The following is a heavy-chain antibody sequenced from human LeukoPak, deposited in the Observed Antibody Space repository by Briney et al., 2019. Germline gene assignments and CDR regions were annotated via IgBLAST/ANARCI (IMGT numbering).Heavy chain of an antibody. CDR1: GFTFDDYA. V-gene: IGHV3-9*03. CDR3: AKDEFVASDFTGAFDI. CDR2: MSWNSGSI. J-gene: IGHJ3*02. Sequence: PGGSLRLSCAASGFTFDDYAMHWARQAPGKGLEWVSGMSWNSGSIGYADSVKGRFTISRDNAKNSLYLQMNSLRADDMALYYCAKDEFVASDFTGAFDIWGQGTMVTVSS. D-gene: IGHD2-8*02.